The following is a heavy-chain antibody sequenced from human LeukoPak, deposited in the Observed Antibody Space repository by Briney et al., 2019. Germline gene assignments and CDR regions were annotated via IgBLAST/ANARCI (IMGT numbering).Heavy chain of an antibody. D-gene: IGHD2-2*01. J-gene: IGHJ5*02. Sequence: GGSLRLSCAVSGFTFSSYAMSWVRQAPGKGLECVSAISATGGSTYYADSVKGRFTVSRDNSRDRLYLQMNSLRAEDTAVYYCAKGDSNAITYNWFDPRGQGTLVTVSS. CDR1: GFTFSSYA. CDR3: AKGDSNAITYNWFDP. CDR2: ISATGGST. V-gene: IGHV3-23*01.